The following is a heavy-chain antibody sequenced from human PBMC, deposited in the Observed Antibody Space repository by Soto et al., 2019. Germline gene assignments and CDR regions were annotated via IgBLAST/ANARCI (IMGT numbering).Heavy chain of an antibody. Sequence: QVQLQQWGPGLLKPSETLSLACAVYGGSFSGYYWSWIRHPPGKGLEWIGEIDHRGSANYNPSLKSRVTISVDTSKIQFSLKLTSVAATDTAVYYCARSGGGNYPYYFDYWGQGTPLTVFS. D-gene: IGHD2-21*01. V-gene: IGHV4-34*01. CDR1: GGSFSGYY. J-gene: IGHJ4*02. CDR3: ARSGGGNYPYYFDY. CDR2: IDHRGSA.